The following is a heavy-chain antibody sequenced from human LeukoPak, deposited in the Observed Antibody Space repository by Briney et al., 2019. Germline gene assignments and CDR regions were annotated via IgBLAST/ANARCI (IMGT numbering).Heavy chain of an antibody. CDR1: GFNFDDYA. V-gene: IGHV3-9*01. CDR2: ISWNSGSI. CDR3: AKVAYSSSWYAYYFDY. J-gene: IGHJ4*02. Sequence: GGSLRLSCATSGFNFDDYAIHWVRQVPGKGLEWVAGISWNSGSIGYADSVKGRFTISRDNAKNSLYLQMNSLRAEDAALYYCAKVAYSSSWYAYYFDYWGQGTLVTVSS. D-gene: IGHD6-13*01.